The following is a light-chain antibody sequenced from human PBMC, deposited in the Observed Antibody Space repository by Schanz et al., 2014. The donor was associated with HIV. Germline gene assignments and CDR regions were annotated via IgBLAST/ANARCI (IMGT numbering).Light chain of an antibody. CDR1: QSIGDS. V-gene: IGKV1-5*01. CDR3: QHYNDYSCT. Sequence: DIQMTQFPSTLSASVGDRVTITCRASQSIGDSLAWFQQKPGRAPQLLIYAASTLQSGVPSRFSGSGSGTDFTLTISSLQPDDFATYYCQHYNDYSCTFGQGTKLDFK. CDR2: AAS. J-gene: IGKJ2*02.